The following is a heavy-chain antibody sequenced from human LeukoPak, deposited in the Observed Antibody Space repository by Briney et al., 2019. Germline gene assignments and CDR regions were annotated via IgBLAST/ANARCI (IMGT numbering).Heavy chain of an antibody. CDR2: FDPEDGET. V-gene: IGHV1-24*01. J-gene: IGHJ4*02. CDR1: GYTITELS. CDR3: ATDRPSDYYDSSGYYYRY. Sequence: ASVKVSCKVSGYTITELSMHWVRQAPGKGLEWMGSFDPEDGETIYAQKFQGRVTMTEDTSTDTAYMELSSLRSEDTAVYYCATDRPSDYYDSSGYYYRYWGQGTLVTVSS. D-gene: IGHD3-22*01.